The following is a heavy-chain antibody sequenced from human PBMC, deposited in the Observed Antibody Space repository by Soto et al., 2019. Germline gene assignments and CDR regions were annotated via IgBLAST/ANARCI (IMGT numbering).Heavy chain of an antibody. CDR1: GGTFSSYA. J-gene: IGHJ5*02. CDR2: IIPIFGTA. Sequence: ASVKVSCKASGGTFSSYAISWVRQAPGQGLEWMGGIIPIFGTANYAQKFQGRVTITADESTSTAYMELSSLRSEDTAVYYCARGPRPVGYCTNGVCYDNWFDPRGQGTLVTVSS. V-gene: IGHV1-69*13. CDR3: ARGPRPVGYCTNGVCYDNWFDP. D-gene: IGHD2-8*01.